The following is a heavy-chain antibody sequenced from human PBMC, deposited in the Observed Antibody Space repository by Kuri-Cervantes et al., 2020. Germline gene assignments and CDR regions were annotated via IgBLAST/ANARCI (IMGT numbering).Heavy chain of an antibody. CDR3: ARSTPGYSSSWYGRYYYGMDV. Sequence: LSLTCAASGFTFSSYWMHWVRQAPGKGLVWVSRINSDGSSTSYADSVKGRFTISRDNAKNTLYLQMNSLRAEDTAVYYCARSTPGYSSSWYGRYYYGMDVWGQGTTVTVSS. J-gene: IGHJ6*02. V-gene: IGHV3-74*01. CDR1: GFTFSSYW. CDR2: INSDGSST. D-gene: IGHD6-13*01.